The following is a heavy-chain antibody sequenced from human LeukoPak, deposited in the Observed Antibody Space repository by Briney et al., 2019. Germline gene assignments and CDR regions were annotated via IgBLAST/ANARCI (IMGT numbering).Heavy chain of an antibody. V-gene: IGHV3-74*01. CDR1: GFTFSDYW. CDR3: ARVVGSGSYNDDYNWFDP. D-gene: IGHD1-26*01. J-gene: IGHJ5*02. Sequence: GGSLRLSCAASGFTFSDYWMHWVRQAPGKGLVWVSCISFDGTTTYADSVKGRFTISRDNAKNSLYLQMNSLRAEDTAVYYCARVVGSGSYNDDYNWFDPWGQGTLVTVSS. CDR2: ISFDGTT.